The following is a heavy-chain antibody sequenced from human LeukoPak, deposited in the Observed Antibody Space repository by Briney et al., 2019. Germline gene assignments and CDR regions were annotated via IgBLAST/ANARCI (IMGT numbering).Heavy chain of an antibody. Sequence: ASVKVSSKASRYTFTGYYMHGGRQAPGQGVEWMGWINPNSGGTNYAQKFQGRVTMTRDTSISTAYMEMSRLRSEDTVVSYCARGRRLRRIGVVIGTWSSVYYYYMDVWGKGTTVTVSS. D-gene: IGHD3-3*01. CDR2: INPNSGGT. J-gene: IGHJ6*03. CDR3: ARGRRLRRIGVVIGTWSSVYYYYMDV. CDR1: RYTFTGYY. V-gene: IGHV1-2*02.